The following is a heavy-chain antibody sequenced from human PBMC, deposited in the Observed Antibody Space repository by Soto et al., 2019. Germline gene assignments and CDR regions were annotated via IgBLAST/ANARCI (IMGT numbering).Heavy chain of an antibody. Sequence: EVQLVESGGGLVKPGGSLRLSCAASGFTFSSYSMNWVRQAPGKGLEWVSYISSSSSTIYYADSVKGRFTISRDNAKNSLYLQMNSLRDEDTAVYYCARDGLYCTNGVCYLIPFDYWGQGTLVTVSS. CDR3: ARDGLYCTNGVCYLIPFDY. D-gene: IGHD2-8*01. CDR1: GFTFSSYS. J-gene: IGHJ4*02. V-gene: IGHV3-48*02. CDR2: ISSSSSTI.